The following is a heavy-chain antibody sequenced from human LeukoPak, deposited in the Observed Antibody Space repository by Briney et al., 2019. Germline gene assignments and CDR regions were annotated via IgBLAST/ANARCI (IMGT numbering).Heavy chain of an antibody. CDR2: IYTSGNT. J-gene: IGHJ3*02. CDR1: GGSISSGGYY. Sequence: SETLSLTCTVSGGSISSGGYYWNWIRQPAGEGLEWIGRIYTSGNTNYNSSLKSRVTISVDTSKNQFSLNLSSVTAADTAVYYCARAPPQIWREGAFDIWGQGTMVTVSS. CDR3: ARAPPQIWREGAFDI. D-gene: IGHD5-18*01. V-gene: IGHV4-61*02.